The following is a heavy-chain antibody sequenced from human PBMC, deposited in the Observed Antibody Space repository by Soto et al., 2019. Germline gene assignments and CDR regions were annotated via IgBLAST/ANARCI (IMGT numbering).Heavy chain of an antibody. CDR3: AREGGIVATIRDYYYYMDV. D-gene: IGHD5-12*01. J-gene: IGHJ6*03. CDR1: GDSVSSNSAA. CDR2: TYYRSKWYN. Sequence: SQTLSLTCAISGDSVSSNSAAWNWIRQSPSRGLEWLGRTYYRSKWYNDYAVSVKGRITINPDTSKNQFSLQLNSVTPEDTAVYYCAREGGIVATIRDYYYYMDVWGKGTTVTVSS. V-gene: IGHV6-1*01.